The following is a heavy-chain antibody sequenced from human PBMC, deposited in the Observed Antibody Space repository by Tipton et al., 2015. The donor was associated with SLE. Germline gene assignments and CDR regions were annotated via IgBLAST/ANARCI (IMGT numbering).Heavy chain of an antibody. CDR1: GASLSIGSYY. J-gene: IGHJ4*02. CDR3: ARDEALGYFDL. CDR2: ISKSGRT. Sequence: TLSLTCSVSGASLSIGSYYWSWIRQPAGKGLEWIGRISKSGRTDYSPSLKSRLTFSIDMSKSQFSLRLSSVTAADTAVYYCARDEALGYFDLWGLGTLVTVSS. V-gene: IGHV4-61*02. D-gene: IGHD7-27*01.